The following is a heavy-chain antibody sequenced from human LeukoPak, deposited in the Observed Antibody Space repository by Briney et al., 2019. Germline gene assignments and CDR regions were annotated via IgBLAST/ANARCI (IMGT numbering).Heavy chain of an antibody. J-gene: IGHJ4*02. V-gene: IGHV3-74*01. CDR2: IYSDGSNA. CDR3: ARSYYDFLTGYHNYLDY. Sequence: GGSLRVFCAASGFTFSSYWMHWVRQVPGKGLVWVLRIYSDGSNASYADSVKGRFDISRDNAKSTLYLHMNSLRAEDTAMYFCARSYYDFLTGYHNYLDYWGQGILVTVSS. CDR1: GFTFSSYW. D-gene: IGHD3-9*01.